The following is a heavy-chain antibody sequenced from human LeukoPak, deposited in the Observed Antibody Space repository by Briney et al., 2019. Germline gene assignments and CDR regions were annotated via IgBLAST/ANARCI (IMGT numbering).Heavy chain of an antibody. D-gene: IGHD5-18*01. Sequence: GASVKVSCTASGYTFTSYGISWVRQAPGQGLEWMGWISAYNGNTNYAQKLQGRVTMTTDTSTSTAYMELRSLRSDDTAVYYCARAGYSYGYWSLDDYGMDVWGQGTTVTVSS. CDR3: ARAGYSYGYWSLDDYGMDV. CDR2: ISAYNGNT. J-gene: IGHJ6*02. CDR1: GYTFTSYG. V-gene: IGHV1-18*01.